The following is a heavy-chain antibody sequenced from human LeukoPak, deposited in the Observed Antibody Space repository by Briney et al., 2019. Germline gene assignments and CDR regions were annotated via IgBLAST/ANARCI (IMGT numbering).Heavy chain of an antibody. CDR2: VYYSGST. Sequence: PSETLSLTCTVSGGSLSSNSNYWGWIRQPPGRGLEWIGSVYYSGSTYYNPSLKSRVTISVDPSKSQFFLKLNSVTAADTAVYFCAILGTGSSWGQGTLVTVSS. CDR1: GGSLSSNSNY. D-gene: IGHD3-10*01. J-gene: IGHJ5*02. V-gene: IGHV4-39*01. CDR3: AILGTGSS.